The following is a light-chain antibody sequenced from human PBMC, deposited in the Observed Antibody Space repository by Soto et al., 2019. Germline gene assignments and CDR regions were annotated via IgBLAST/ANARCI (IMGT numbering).Light chain of an antibody. CDR3: AAWDDSLNAYV. V-gene: IGLV1-44*01. CDR1: SSNIGSNT. CDR2: SNN. J-gene: IGLJ1*01. Sequence: QSVLTQHPSASGTPGQRVTISCSGSSSNIGSNTVNWYQQLPGTAPKLLIYSNNQRPSGVPDRFSGSKSGTSASLPISGLQSEDEADYYCAAWDDSLNAYVFGTGTKLTVL.